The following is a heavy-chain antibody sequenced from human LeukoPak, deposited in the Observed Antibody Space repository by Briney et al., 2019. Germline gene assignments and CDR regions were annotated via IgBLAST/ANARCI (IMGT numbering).Heavy chain of an antibody. V-gene: IGHV4-34*01. CDR2: INHSGST. CDR3: ARGPRGYSYGWAFDY. CDR1: GGSFSGYY. Sequence: SETLSLTCAVYGGSFSGYYWSWIRQPPGKGLEWIGEINHSGSTYYNPSLKSRVTISVDTSKNQFSLKLSSVTAADTAVYYCARGPRGYSYGWAFDYWGQGTLVTVSS. J-gene: IGHJ4*02. D-gene: IGHD5-18*01.